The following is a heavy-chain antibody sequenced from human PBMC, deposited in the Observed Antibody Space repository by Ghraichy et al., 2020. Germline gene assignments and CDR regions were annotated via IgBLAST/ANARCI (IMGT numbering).Heavy chain of an antibody. CDR3: ARVWCSSTSCYTRFFDY. J-gene: IGHJ4*01. D-gene: IGHD2-2*02. Sequence: GGSLRLSCAASGFTFSSYWMSWVRQAPGKGLEWVANINQDESDKYYVDSVKGRLTISRDNAKNSLYLQMNSLRAEDTAVYYCARVWCSSTSCYTRFFDYWGHGTLVTVSS. CDR2: INQDESDK. CDR1: GFTFSSYW. V-gene: IGHV3-7*04.